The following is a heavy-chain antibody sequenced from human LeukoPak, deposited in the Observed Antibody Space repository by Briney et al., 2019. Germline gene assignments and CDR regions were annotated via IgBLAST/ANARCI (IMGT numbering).Heavy chain of an antibody. Sequence: SETLSLTCSVSGGSISSSSYYWGWIRQPPGKGLEWIGTIYYSGTTYYNPSLKSRVTISVDTSRNQFSLKLSSVTATDTAVYYCARMIGDDAFDIWGQGTMVTVSS. CDR1: GGSISSSSYY. V-gene: IGHV4-39*01. J-gene: IGHJ3*02. CDR2: IYYSGTT. CDR3: ARMIGDDAFDI. D-gene: IGHD3-22*01.